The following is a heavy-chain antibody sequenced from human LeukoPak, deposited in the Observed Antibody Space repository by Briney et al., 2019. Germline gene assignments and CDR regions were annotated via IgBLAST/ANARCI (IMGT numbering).Heavy chain of an antibody. V-gene: IGHV5-51*01. CDR2: IYPGDSDT. J-gene: IGHJ4*02. CDR3: ARSPLNYYGSGSYYFDY. D-gene: IGHD3-10*01. CDR1: GYSFTSYW. Sequence: GESLQISCKGSGYSFTSYWIGWVRQMPGKGLEWMGIIYPGDSDTRYSPSFQGQVTISADKSISTAYLQWSSLKASDTAMYYCARSPLNYYGSGSYYFDYWGQGTLVTVSS.